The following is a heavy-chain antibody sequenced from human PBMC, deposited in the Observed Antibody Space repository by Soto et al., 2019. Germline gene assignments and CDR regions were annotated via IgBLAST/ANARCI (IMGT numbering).Heavy chain of an antibody. V-gene: IGHV4-34*01. D-gene: IGHD2-8*01. CDR2: INHSGST. CDR1: GGSFSGYY. J-gene: IGHJ4*02. CDR3: ARGPWGGCTNGVCSFDY. Sequence: SETLSLTCAVYGGSFSGYYWSWIRQPPGKGLEWIGEINHSGSTNYNPSLKSRVTISVDTSKNQFSLKLSSVTAADTAVYYCARGPWGGCTNGVCSFDYWGQGTLVTVSS.